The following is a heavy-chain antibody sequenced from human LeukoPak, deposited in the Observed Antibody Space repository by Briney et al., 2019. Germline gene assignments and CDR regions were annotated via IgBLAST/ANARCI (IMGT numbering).Heavy chain of an antibody. CDR3: AKEGLYYYYYMDV. J-gene: IGHJ6*03. V-gene: IGHV3-30*02. CDR1: GFTFSSYG. CDR2: IRYDGSNK. Sequence: GGSLRLSCAASGFTFSSYGMHWVRQVPGKGLEWVAFIRYDGSNKYYADSVKGRFTISRDNSKNTLYLQMNSLRAEDTAVYYCAKEGLYYYYYMDVWGKGTTVTVSS.